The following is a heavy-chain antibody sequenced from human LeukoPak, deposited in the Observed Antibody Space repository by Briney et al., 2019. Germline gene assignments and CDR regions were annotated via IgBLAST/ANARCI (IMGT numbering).Heavy chain of an antibody. D-gene: IGHD1-26*01. CDR2: IKRKTDGGTT. J-gene: IGHJ4*02. CDR1: GFTFTNAW. CDR3: TTADRWELLNIDY. Sequence: PGGSLRLSCAASGFTFTNAWMSWVRQAPGKGLEWVGRIKRKTDGGTTDYAAPVKGRFTISRDDSKNTLYLQMNSLKTEDTAVYYCTTADRWELLNIDYWGQGTLVTVSS. V-gene: IGHV3-15*01.